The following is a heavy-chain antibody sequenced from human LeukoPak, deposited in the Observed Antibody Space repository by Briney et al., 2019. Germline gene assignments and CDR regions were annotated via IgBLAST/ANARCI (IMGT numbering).Heavy chain of an antibody. CDR3: ARPAVTGNVDAFDI. Sequence: PSETLSLTCTVSGGSISTSSYYWGWIRQPPGKGLDWIGSIYYGGSSYYNPSLRSRVSISVDTSKNQFSLKLTSVTAADTAIYYCARPAVTGNVDAFDIWGQGTMVTVSS. J-gene: IGHJ3*02. V-gene: IGHV4-39*01. CDR2: IYYGGSS. CDR1: GGSISTSSYY. D-gene: IGHD6-19*01.